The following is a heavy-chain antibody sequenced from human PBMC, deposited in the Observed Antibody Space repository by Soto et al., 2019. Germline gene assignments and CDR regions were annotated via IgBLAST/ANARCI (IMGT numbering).Heavy chain of an antibody. J-gene: IGHJ5*02. D-gene: IGHD6-13*01. V-gene: IGHV5-51*01. CDR1: GYTFTNYL. CDR2: IYPGDSDT. CDR3: ARRHIAATGIDPWFDP. Sequence: GESLNISCNASGYTFTNYLVAWVRQMPGKGLEWMGSIYPGDSDTRYSPSFQGQVTISADKSISSAYLQWSSLKASDTAMYYCARRHIAATGIDPWFDPWGQGTLVTVSS.